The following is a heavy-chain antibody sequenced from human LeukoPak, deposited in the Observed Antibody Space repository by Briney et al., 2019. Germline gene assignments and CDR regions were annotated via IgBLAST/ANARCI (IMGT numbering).Heavy chain of an antibody. Sequence: SETLSLTCAVYGGSFSDYYWGWIRRPPGKGLEWIGEINHSGSPNYNPSLKSRVTISVDTSKNQFSLKLSSVTAADTAVYYCARVSARITMVRGAENWFDPWGQGTLVTVSS. J-gene: IGHJ5*02. V-gene: IGHV4-34*01. CDR2: INHSGSP. CDR3: ARVSARITMVRGAENWFDP. CDR1: GGSFSDYY. D-gene: IGHD3-10*01.